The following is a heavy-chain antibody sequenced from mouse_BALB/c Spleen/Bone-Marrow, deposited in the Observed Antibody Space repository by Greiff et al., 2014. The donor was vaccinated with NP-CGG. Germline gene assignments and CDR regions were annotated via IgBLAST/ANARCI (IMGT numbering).Heavy chain of an antibody. CDR2: INPSNGRT. D-gene: IGHD1-2*01. CDR1: GYTFTSYW. Sequence: QVQLQQSGAELVKPGASVKLSCKASGYTFTSYWMYWVKQRPGQGLEWIGEINPSNGRTNYNEKFKSKATLTVDKSSSTAYMQLSSLTSEDSAVYYCARYATATYWFAYWGQGTLVTVSA. J-gene: IGHJ3*01. CDR3: ARYATATYWFAY. V-gene: IGHV1S81*02.